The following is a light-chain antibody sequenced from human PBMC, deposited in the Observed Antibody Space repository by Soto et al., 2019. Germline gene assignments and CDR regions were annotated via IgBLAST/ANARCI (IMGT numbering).Light chain of an antibody. V-gene: IGLV1-51*02. J-gene: IGLJ1*01. CDR1: SSDGGSNY. CDR3: GPWDSSLSADV. CDR2: ETN. Sequence: QSVLTQPPSVSAAPGQTVTISCSGSSSDGGSNYVCWYQQFSGSAPKLLIYETNKRSSGIPDRFSGSKSGASATLAITGLQTGDEADYYCGPWDSSLSADVFGTGTKVTVL.